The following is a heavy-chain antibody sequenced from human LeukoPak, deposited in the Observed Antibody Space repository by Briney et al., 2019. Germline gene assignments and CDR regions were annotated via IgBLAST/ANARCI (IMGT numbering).Heavy chain of an antibody. CDR3: ARDSDSSGWYFDY. CDR1: GGSVSSGSYY. D-gene: IGHD6-19*01. Sequence: KPSETLSLTCTVSGGSVSSGSYYWSWIRQPPGKGLEWIGYIYYSGSTNYNPSLKSRVTISVDTSKNQFSLKLSSVTAADTAVYYCARDSDSSGWYFDYWGQGTLVTVSS. CDR2: IYYSGST. J-gene: IGHJ4*02. V-gene: IGHV4-61*01.